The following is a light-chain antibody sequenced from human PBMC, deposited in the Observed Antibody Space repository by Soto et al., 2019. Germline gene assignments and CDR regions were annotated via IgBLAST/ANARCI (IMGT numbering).Light chain of an antibody. V-gene: IGKV3-20*01. Sequence: EIVLTQSPGTLSLSPGERATLSCRASQSVSSSYLAWYQQKPGQAPRLLIYGASSRATGIPDRFSGSGSGTDFTLTISRLEPEDFATYYCQQYNTYPLTFGGGTKVDI. CDR3: QQYNTYPLT. J-gene: IGKJ4*01. CDR2: GAS. CDR1: QSVSSSY.